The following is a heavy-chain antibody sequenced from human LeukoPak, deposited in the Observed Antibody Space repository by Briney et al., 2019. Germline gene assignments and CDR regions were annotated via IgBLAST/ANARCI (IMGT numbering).Heavy chain of an antibody. CDR1: GFTFNTYG. Sequence: GRSLRLSCAASGFTFNTYGMNWVRQAPGKGLEWVAIIWYDGSDKYYAESVKGRFTISRDNSKNTLYVQMNSLRAEDTAVYYCARDNAGGPGKDSYGSDYWGQGTLVTVSS. J-gene: IGHJ4*02. CDR2: IWYDGSDK. CDR3: ARDNAGGPGKDSYGSDY. D-gene: IGHD5-18*01. V-gene: IGHV3-33*01.